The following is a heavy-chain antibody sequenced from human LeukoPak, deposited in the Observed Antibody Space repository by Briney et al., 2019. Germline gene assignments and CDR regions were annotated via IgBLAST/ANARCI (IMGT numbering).Heavy chain of an antibody. CDR1: GFTVSNNY. Sequence: GGSLRLSCAASGFTVSNNYMMWVRQAPGKGLEWVSAIFRDDSTYYADSVKGRLTISRDNSKNTLYLQMTSLRAEDTAVYYCARTGPAGYYFDYWGQGTLVTVSS. CDR3: ARTGPAGYYFDY. V-gene: IGHV3-53*01. CDR2: IFRDDST. D-gene: IGHD1-14*01. J-gene: IGHJ4*02.